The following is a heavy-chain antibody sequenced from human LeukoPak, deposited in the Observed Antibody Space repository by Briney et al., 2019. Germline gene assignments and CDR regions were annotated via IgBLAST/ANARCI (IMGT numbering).Heavy chain of an antibody. D-gene: IGHD2-8*01. V-gene: IGHV1-69*01. CDR1: GGTFSSYA. CDR3: ARDLRRYCTNGVCTIGY. CDR2: IIPIFGTA. Sequence: ASVKVSCKASGGTFSSYAISWVRQAPGQGLEWMGGIIPIFGTANYAQKFQGRVTITADESTSTAYMELSSLRSEDTAVYHCARDLRRYCTNGVCTIGYWGRGTLVTVSS. J-gene: IGHJ4*02.